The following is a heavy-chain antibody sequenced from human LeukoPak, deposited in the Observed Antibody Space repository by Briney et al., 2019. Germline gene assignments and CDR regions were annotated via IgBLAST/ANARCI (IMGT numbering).Heavy chain of an antibody. CDR2: INPNSGGT. J-gene: IGHJ4*02. CDR1: GYTFTGYY. CDR3: ARVLPYYYGSGSQKMYDY. Sequence: ASVKVSCKASGYTFTGYYMHWVRQAPGQGLEWMGWINPNSGGTNYAQKFQGRVTMTRDTSISKAYMELSRLRSDDTAVYYCARVLPYYYGSGSQKMYDYWGQGTLVTVSS. D-gene: IGHD3-10*01. V-gene: IGHV1-2*02.